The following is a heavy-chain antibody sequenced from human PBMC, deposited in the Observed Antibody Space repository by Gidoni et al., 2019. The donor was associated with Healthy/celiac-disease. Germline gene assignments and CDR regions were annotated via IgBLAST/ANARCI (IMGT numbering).Heavy chain of an antibody. V-gene: IGHV3-23*01. CDR2: ISGSGGST. J-gene: IGHJ4*02. CDR3: AKEDCGDYSTHFDY. Sequence: EVQLLEPGGGLVQPGGSLRLSCASSGFTFSSYAMSWVRQAPGKGLEWVSAISGSGGSTYYADSVKGRFTISRDNSQNTLYLQMNSLRAEDAAVYYCAKEDCGDYSTHFDYWGQRTLVTVSS. CDR1: GFTFSSYA. D-gene: IGHD4-17*01.